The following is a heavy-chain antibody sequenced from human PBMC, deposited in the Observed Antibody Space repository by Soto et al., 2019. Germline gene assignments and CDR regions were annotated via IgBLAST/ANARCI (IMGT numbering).Heavy chain of an antibody. Sequence: QVQLVQSGAEVKKPGASVKVSCKASGYTFTTYPIHWVRQAPGQGLEWMGWINPGNGDRDYLQKFQGRVTVTRDTSASTAYMELRSLTSEGTAVYYWARKGFVRAGIYYLESWGQGTLVTVSS. CDR2: INPGNGDR. V-gene: IGHV1-3*01. D-gene: IGHD3-3*01. J-gene: IGHJ4*02. CDR3: ARKGFVRAGIYYLES. CDR1: GYTFTTYP.